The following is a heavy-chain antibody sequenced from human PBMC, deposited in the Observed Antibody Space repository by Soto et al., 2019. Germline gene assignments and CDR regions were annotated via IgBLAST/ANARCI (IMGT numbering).Heavy chain of an antibody. D-gene: IGHD2-15*01. CDR2: IYYSGST. Sequence: PSETLSLTCTVSGGSISSSSYSWGWIRQPPGKGLEWIGSIYYSGSTYYNPSLKSRVTISVDTSKNQFSLKLSSVTAADTAVYYCARLRAYYYGMDVWGQGTTVTAP. V-gene: IGHV4-39*01. J-gene: IGHJ6*02. CDR3: ARLRAYYYGMDV. CDR1: GGSISSSSYS.